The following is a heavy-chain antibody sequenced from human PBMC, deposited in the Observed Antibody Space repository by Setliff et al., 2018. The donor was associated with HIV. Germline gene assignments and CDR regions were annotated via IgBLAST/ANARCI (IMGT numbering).Heavy chain of an antibody. J-gene: IGHJ4*02. CDR3: ARQLSNSLDF. V-gene: IGHV1-69*13. CDR2: IIPIFGTA. Sequence: ASVKVSCKASGGTFSSYAISWVRQAPGQGLEWMGGIIPIFGTANYAQKFQGRVTITADESTSTAYMELSSLRSDDTAVYYCARQLSNSLDFWGQGALVTVSS. CDR1: GGTFSSYA. D-gene: IGHD1-1*01.